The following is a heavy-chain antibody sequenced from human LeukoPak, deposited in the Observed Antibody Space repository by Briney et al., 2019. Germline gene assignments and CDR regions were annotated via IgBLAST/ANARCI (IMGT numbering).Heavy chain of an antibody. CDR3: ARGSMVRGGDFDY. J-gene: IGHJ4*02. CDR2: IYYSGST. Sequence: PSETLSLTCTVPGGSISSYYWSWIRQPPGKGLEWIGYIYYSGSTNYNPSLKSRVTISVDTSKNQFSLKLSSVTAADTAVYYCARGSMVRGGDFDYWGQGTLVTVSS. CDR1: GGSISSYY. D-gene: IGHD3-10*01. V-gene: IGHV4-59*01.